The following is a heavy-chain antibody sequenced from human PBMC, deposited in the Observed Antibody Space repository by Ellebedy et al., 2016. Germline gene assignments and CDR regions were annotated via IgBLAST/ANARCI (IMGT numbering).Heavy chain of an antibody. J-gene: IGHJ6*04. CDR3: GKDPWFTSSSGGGVDV. CDR2: ISNDGRHK. CDR1: GFTFSSYW. D-gene: IGHD6-6*01. V-gene: IGHV3-30*18. Sequence: GGSLRLXXAASGFTFSSYWMTWVRQAPGKGLEWVAVISNDGRHKDYIESVKGRFTVSRDNSENTLYLQMNSLRPEDTAVYYCGKDPWFTSSSGGGVDVWGKGTTVTVSS.